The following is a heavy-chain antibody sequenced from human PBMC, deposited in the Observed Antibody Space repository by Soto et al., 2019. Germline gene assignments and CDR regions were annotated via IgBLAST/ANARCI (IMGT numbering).Heavy chain of an antibody. Sequence: QVQLVQSGAEVKKPGSSVKVSCKASGGTFSSYAISWVRQAPGQGLEWMGGIIPISGTANCAQKFQGRVTITADESTSTAYMELSSLRSEDTAVYYCATSQGSSTSLEIYYYYYYGMDVWGQGTTVTVSS. CDR3: ATSQGSSTSLEIYYYYYYGMDV. D-gene: IGHD2-2*01. CDR2: IIPISGTA. CDR1: GGTFSSYA. V-gene: IGHV1-69*01. J-gene: IGHJ6*02.